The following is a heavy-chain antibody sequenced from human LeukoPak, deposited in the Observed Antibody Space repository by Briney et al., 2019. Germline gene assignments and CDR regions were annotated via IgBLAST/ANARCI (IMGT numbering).Heavy chain of an antibody. V-gene: IGHV3-21*04. J-gene: IGHJ4*02. Sequence: PGGSLRLSCAASGFTFSSYSMNWVRQAPGKGLEWVSSISSSSSYIYYADSVKGRFTISRDNSKNTLYLQMNSLRAEDTAVYYCARRAGAYSHPYDYWGQGTLVTVSS. CDR1: GFTFSSYS. D-gene: IGHD4/OR15-4a*01. CDR2: ISSSSSYI. CDR3: ARRAGAYSHPYDY.